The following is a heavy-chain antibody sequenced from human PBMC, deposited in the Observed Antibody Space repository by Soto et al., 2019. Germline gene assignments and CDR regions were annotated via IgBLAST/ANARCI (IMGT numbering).Heavy chain of an antibody. Sequence: QVQLQESGPGLVKPSQTLSLTCTVSGGSISSGGYYWSWIRQHPGKGLEWIGYIYYSGSTYYNPSLKSRVTISVGTSKNQFSLKLNSVTAADTAVYYCARNTGDWGSGLTAAHVFDIWGQGTVVTVSS. D-gene: IGHD3-16*01. CDR3: ARNTGDWGSGLTAAHVFDI. V-gene: IGHV4-31*03. CDR1: GGSISSGGYY. J-gene: IGHJ3*02. CDR2: IYYSGST.